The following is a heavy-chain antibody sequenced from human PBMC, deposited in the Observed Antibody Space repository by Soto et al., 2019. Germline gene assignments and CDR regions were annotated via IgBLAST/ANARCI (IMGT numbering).Heavy chain of an antibody. CDR3: ARSLRYYDSSVYYLN. Sequence: QVQLVQSGAEVKKPGASVNVSCKASGYTFISYGISWVRQAPGQGLEWMGWISGYTSNTHYAQKFQGRVTMTTDTATSTAYMELRSLRSDDTAVYYCARSLRYYDSSVYYLNWGQGTLVTVSS. CDR2: ISGYTSNT. J-gene: IGHJ4*02. V-gene: IGHV1-18*01. D-gene: IGHD3-22*01. CDR1: GYTFISYG.